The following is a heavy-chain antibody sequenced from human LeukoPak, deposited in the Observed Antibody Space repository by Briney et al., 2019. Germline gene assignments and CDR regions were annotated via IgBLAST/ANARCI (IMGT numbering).Heavy chain of an antibody. D-gene: IGHD3-16*02. CDR1: GGSISSGGYS. J-gene: IGHJ3*02. CDR2: IYHSGST. V-gene: IGHV4-30-2*05. CDR3: ARAQGLMITFGGVIVLDAFDI. Sequence: SETLSLTCAVSGGSISSGGYSWSWIRQPPGKGLEWIGYIYHSGSTYYNPSLKSRVTISVDTSKNQFSLKLSSVTAADTAVYYCARAQGLMITFGGVIVLDAFDIWGQGTMVTVSS.